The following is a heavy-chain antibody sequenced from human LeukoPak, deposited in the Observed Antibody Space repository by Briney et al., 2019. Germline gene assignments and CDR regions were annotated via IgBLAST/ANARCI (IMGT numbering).Heavy chain of an antibody. Sequence: AGGSLRLSCAASGFTFSSYGMHWGRQAPGKGLEWVAVILYDGSNKYYADSVKGRFTVSRDNSKNTLYLQMNSLRAEDTAVYYCAKELGGSPYLHYYYGMDVWGQGTTVTVSS. CDR3: AKELGGSPYLHYYYGMDV. V-gene: IGHV3-30*18. CDR2: ILYDGSNK. CDR1: GFTFSSYG. J-gene: IGHJ6*02. D-gene: IGHD1-26*01.